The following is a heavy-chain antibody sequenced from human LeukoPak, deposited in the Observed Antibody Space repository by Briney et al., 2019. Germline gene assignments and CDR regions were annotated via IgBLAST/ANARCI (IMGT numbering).Heavy chain of an antibody. CDR2: IYYSGST. CDR1: GGSISSYY. V-gene: IGHV4-59*01. D-gene: IGHD3-10*01. Sequence: SETLSLTCTVSGGSISSYYWSWIRQPPGKGLEWIGYIYYSGSTNYNPSLKSRVTISVDTSKNQFSLKLSSVTAADTAVYYCARAQLWFGELYFDYWGQGTLVTVSS. J-gene: IGHJ4*02. CDR3: ARAQLWFGELYFDY.